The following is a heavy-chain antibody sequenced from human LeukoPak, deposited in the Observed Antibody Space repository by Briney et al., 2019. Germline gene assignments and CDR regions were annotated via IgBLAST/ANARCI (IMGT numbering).Heavy chain of an antibody. Sequence: SETLSLTCTVSGGSISSGGYYWSWIRQHPGKGLEWIGYIYYSGSTYYNPSLTSRVTISVDMSKNQFSLKLSSVTAADTAVYYCASGSGSYLRYWGQGTLVTVSS. CDR3: ASGSGSYLRY. CDR2: IYYSGST. J-gene: IGHJ4*02. D-gene: IGHD3-10*01. V-gene: IGHV4-31*03. CDR1: GGSISSGGYY.